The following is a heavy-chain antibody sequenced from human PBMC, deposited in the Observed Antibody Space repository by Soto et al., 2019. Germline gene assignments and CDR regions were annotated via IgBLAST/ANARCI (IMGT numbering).Heavy chain of an antibody. J-gene: IGHJ3*02. D-gene: IGHD2-15*01. Sequence: ASVKVSCKASGYTFTIYDINWVLQATGQGLEWMGWMNPNSGNTGYAQKFQGRVTMTRNTSISTAYMELSSLRSEDTAVYYCARGLLDIYWRCGSGSDEPNAFESWGQVTMVTVSS. CDR3: ARGLLDIYWRCGSGSDEPNAFES. V-gene: IGHV1-8*01. CDR1: GYTFTIYD. CDR2: MNPNSGNT.